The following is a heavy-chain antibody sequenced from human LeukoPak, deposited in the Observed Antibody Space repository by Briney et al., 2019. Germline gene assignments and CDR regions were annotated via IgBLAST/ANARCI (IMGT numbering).Heavy chain of an antibody. D-gene: IGHD2-2*01. Sequence: PGGSLRLSCAASGLTLSNYAMHWVRQAPGKGLEWVTVISTDGKDKKYADSVKGRFAISRDNSKNTLDLQMNSLRAEDTAVYYCAKDQKWGPADYYFDSWGQGTLVTVSS. CDR1: GLTLSNYA. V-gene: IGHV3-30*18. CDR2: ISTDGKDK. J-gene: IGHJ4*02. CDR3: AKDQKWGPADYYFDS.